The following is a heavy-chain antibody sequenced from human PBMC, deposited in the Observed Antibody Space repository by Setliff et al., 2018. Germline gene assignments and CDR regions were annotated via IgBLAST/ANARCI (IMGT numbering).Heavy chain of an antibody. CDR2: IISNSLTI. V-gene: IGHV3-48*01. J-gene: IGHJ4*02. D-gene: IGHD2-15*01. CDR1: GFNFNLYN. Sequence: LRLSCEASGFNFNLYNMNWVRQAPGKGLEWISYIISNSLTIHYADSVRGRFTISRDNARNSLYLQMSNLRAEDTAVYYCVRDEVNCSGSKCYSGFDSWGQGSLVTVSS. CDR3: VRDEVNCSGSKCYSGFDS.